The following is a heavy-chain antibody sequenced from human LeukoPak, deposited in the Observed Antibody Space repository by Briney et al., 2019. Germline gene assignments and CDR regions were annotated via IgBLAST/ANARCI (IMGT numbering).Heavy chain of an antibody. CDR2: ISSDGNTH. V-gene: IGHV3-30-3*01. D-gene: IGHD1-26*01. CDR3: ARRRIVGSIDDAFDI. J-gene: IGHJ3*02. Sequence: GGSLRLSCAASGFTFSSYAMQWVRQAPGKGREGAAVISSDGNTHDYADSGEGRFTISRDNSNNPLYLQMNSLRADDTAIYYRARRRIVGSIDDAFDIWGQGTMVTLSS. CDR1: GFTFSSYA.